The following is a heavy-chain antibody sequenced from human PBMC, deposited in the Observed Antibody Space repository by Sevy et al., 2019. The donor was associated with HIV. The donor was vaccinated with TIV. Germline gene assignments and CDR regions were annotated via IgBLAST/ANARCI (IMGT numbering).Heavy chain of an antibody. Sequence: GGSLRLSCAASGFTFSTYWMHWVRQAPGKGLVRVSRINSDGSSTSYADSVKGRFTISRDNAKNTLYLQMNSLRAEDTAVYYCARLRYCSSTSCYTYYGADAFDIWGQGTMVTVSS. CDR3: ARLRYCSSTSCYTYYGADAFDI. D-gene: IGHD2-2*02. V-gene: IGHV3-74*01. CDR1: GFTFSTYW. J-gene: IGHJ3*02. CDR2: INSDGSST.